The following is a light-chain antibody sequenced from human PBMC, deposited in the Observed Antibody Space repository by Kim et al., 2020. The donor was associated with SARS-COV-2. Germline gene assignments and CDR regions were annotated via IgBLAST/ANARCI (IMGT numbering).Light chain of an antibody. CDR1: QGISSY. CDR3: QQLNSYPLYT. Sequence: ASVGDRVTITCRASQGISSYLAWYQQKPGKAPKLLIYAASTLQSGVPSRFSGSGSGTEFTLTISSLRPEDFATYYCQQLNSYPLYTFGQGTKLEI. J-gene: IGKJ2*01. CDR2: AAS. V-gene: IGKV1-9*01.